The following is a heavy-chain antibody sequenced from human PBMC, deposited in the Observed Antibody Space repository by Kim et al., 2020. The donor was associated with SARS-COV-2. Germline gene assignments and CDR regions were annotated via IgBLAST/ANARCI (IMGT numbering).Heavy chain of an antibody. D-gene: IGHD1-26*01. CDR3: AKVGSYTTWELRPVVDWFDP. J-gene: IGHJ5*02. V-gene: IGHV3-23*01. CDR2: ISGSGGST. CDR1: GFTFSSYA. Sequence: GGSLRLSCAASGFTFSSYAMSWVRQAPGKGLEWVSAISGSGGSTYYADSVKGRFTISRDNSKNTLYLQMNSLRAEDTAVYYCAKVGSYTTWELRPVVDWFDPWGQGTLVTVSS.